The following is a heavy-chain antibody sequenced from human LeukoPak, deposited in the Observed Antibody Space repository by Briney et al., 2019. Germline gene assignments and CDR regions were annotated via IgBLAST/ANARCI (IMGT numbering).Heavy chain of an antibody. V-gene: IGHV4-4*07. CDR3: ARAPRLQRADAFDI. D-gene: IGHD5-24*01. J-gene: IGHJ3*02. CDR2: IYTSGST. CDR1: GGSISSYY. Sequence: SETLSLTCTVSGGSISSYYWSWIRQPVGKGLEWIGRIYTSGSTNYNPSLKSRVTMSVDTSKNQFSLKLSSVTAADTAVYYCARAPRLQRADAFDIWGQGTMVTVSS.